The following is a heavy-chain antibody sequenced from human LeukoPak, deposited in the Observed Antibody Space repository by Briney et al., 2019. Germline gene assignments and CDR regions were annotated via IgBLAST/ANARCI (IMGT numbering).Heavy chain of an antibody. J-gene: IGHJ4*02. CDR1: GGSISSGSYY. Sequence: SETLSLTCTVSGGSISSGSYYWSWIRQPAGKGLEWIGRIYTSGSTNYNPSLKSRVTISVDTSKNQFSLKLSSVTAADTAVYYCARELVGATGGFDYWGQGTLVTVSS. D-gene: IGHD1-26*01. CDR2: IYTSGST. CDR3: ARELVGATGGFDY. V-gene: IGHV4-61*02.